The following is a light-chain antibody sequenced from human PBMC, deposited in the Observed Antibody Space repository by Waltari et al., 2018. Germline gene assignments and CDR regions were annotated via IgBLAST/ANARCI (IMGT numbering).Light chain of an antibody. Sequence: DIVMTQTPVSLSVTPGQSASISCKSSQSLLYTDGKTYFYWYLQKAGQPPQLLSYEISKRFSGVPGRFSGSGSGTDFTLKISRVEAEDVGVYYCMQTKQFPWTLGQGTKVEVK. J-gene: IGKJ1*01. V-gene: IGKV2D-29*01. CDR3: MQTKQFPWT. CDR2: EIS. CDR1: QSLLYTDGKTY.